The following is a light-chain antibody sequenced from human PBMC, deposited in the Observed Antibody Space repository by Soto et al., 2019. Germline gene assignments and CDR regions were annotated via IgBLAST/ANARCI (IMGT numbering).Light chain of an antibody. Sequence: VLTQPPSVSAAPGQKVTISCSGSSSNIGNNYVSWYQQLPGTAPKLLIYDNNKRPSGIPDRFSGSKSGTSATLGITGLQTGDEADYYCGTWDSSLSAYVFGTGTKVTVL. CDR2: DNN. J-gene: IGLJ1*01. V-gene: IGLV1-51*01. CDR1: SSNIGNNY. CDR3: GTWDSSLSAYV.